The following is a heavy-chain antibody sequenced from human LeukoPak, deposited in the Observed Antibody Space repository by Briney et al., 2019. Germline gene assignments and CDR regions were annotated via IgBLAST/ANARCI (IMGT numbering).Heavy chain of an antibody. Sequence: EASVKLSCKASGGTFSSYAISWVRQAPGQGLEWMGGIIPIFGTANYAQKFQGRVTITTDESTSTAYMELSSLRSEDTAVYYCASLLSGSSLPGFDYWGQGTLVTVSS. CDR3: ASLLSGSSLPGFDY. CDR1: GGTFSSYA. V-gene: IGHV1-69*05. J-gene: IGHJ4*02. D-gene: IGHD1-26*01. CDR2: IIPIFGTA.